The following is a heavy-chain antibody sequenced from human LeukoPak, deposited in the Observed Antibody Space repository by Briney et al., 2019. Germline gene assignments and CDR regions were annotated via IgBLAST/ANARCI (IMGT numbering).Heavy chain of an antibody. CDR2: INAANGNT. CDR1: GYTFTTYI. D-gene: IGHD6-19*01. CDR3: ARELGYTSGWFLPSDY. J-gene: IGHJ4*02. V-gene: IGHV1-3*03. Sequence: GASVKVSCKASGYTFTTYIIHWMRQAPGQSLEWMGCINAANGNTQYSQEFQGRVTFTRDTSASTAYMELISLRSEDMAVYYCARELGYTSGWFLPSDYWGQGTLVSVSS.